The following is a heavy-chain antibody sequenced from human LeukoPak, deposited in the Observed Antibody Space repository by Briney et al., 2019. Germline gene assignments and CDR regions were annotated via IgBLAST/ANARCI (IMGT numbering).Heavy chain of an antibody. CDR2: ISGSGDST. J-gene: IGHJ4*02. V-gene: IGHV3-23*01. D-gene: IGHD3-3*01. CDR3: AKERWMSGYYSPEIDY. CDR1: GFTFSSYV. Sequence: GGSLRLSCAASGFTFSSYVMSWVRQVPGKGLEWVSAISGSGDSTYYADSVKGRFTISRDNSKNTLYLQMNSLRAEDTAVYYCAKERWMSGYYSPEIDYWGQGTLVTVSS.